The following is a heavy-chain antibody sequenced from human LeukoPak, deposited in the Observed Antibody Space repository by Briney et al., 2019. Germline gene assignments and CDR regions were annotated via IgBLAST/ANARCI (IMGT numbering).Heavy chain of an antibody. D-gene: IGHD1-26*01. CDR2: IYYSGST. CDR1: GGSFSDHY. V-gene: IGHV4-34*11. CDR3: ASLGGTYDY. Sequence: SETLSLTCAVYGGSFSDHYWSWIRKPPGKGLEWIGYIYYSGSTNYNPSLRSRVTISVDTSKNQFSLKLSSVTAADTAVYFCASLGGTYDYWGQGTLVTVSS. J-gene: IGHJ4*02.